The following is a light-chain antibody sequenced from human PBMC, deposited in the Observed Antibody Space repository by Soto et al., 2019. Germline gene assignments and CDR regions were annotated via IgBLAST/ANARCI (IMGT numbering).Light chain of an antibody. CDR1: QGTSNY. CDR3: QQSYNTTWT. Sequence: DIQMTQSPSSLSASVGDSVTITCRASQGTSNYLAWYQQKPGKAPKLLIYAASTLHSGVPSRFSGSGSETDFTLTISSLQPEDFATYSCQQSYNTTWTFGQGTKVDIK. V-gene: IGKV1-27*01. J-gene: IGKJ1*01. CDR2: AAS.